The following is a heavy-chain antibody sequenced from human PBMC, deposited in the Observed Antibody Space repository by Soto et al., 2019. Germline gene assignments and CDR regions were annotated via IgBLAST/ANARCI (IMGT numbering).Heavy chain of an antibody. CDR2: INSDGSST. V-gene: IGHV3-74*01. Sequence: PAGSLRLSCAASGFTFSSYWMHWVRQAPGKGLVWVSRINSDGSSTSYADSVKGRFTISRDNAKNTLYLQMNSLRAEDTAVYYCAREPPIALDGMDVWGQGTTVTVSS. CDR1: GFTFSSYW. J-gene: IGHJ6*02. D-gene: IGHD6-19*01. CDR3: AREPPIALDGMDV.